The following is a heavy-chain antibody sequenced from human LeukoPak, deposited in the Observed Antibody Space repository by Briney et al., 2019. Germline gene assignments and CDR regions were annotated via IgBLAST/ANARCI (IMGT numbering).Heavy chain of an antibody. J-gene: IGHJ3*02. CDR2: IYHSGST. Sequence: PSETLSLTCTVSGGSISSGGYYWSWIRQPPGKGLEWIGYIYHSGSTYYNPSLKSRVTISVDRSKNQFSLKLSSVTAADTAVYYCARGRLRFLEWLLGDAFDIWGQGTMVTVSS. D-gene: IGHD3-3*01. V-gene: IGHV4-30-2*01. CDR3: ARGRLRFLEWLLGDAFDI. CDR1: GGSISSGGYY.